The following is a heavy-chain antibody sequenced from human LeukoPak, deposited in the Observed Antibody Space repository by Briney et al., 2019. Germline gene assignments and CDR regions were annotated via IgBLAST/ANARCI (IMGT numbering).Heavy chain of an antibody. Sequence: PGGSLRLSCAASGFAFSSYAMSWVRQAPGKGLEWVSAISGSGGSTYYADSVKGRFTISRDNAKSSLYLLMHSLRADDTAVYYCATGSQIREANYWGQGTLVTVSS. D-gene: IGHD3-10*01. V-gene: IGHV3-23*01. CDR1: GFAFSSYA. J-gene: IGHJ4*02. CDR3: ATGSQIREANY. CDR2: ISGSGGST.